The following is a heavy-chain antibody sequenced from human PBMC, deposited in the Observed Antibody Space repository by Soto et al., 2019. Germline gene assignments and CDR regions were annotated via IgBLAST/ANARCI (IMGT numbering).Heavy chain of an antibody. Sequence: PSETLSLTCIVSGVSINGYYWTWIRQSPGKGLEWIGYLYYTGSTDNNPHYHPSLKSRVTISVDTSKNQFSLKLSSVTAADTAVYYCANSYDSSGYYFNYWGQGILVTVSS. V-gene: IGHV4-59*01. CDR1: GVSINGYY. J-gene: IGHJ4*02. CDR2: LYYTGST. D-gene: IGHD3-22*01. CDR3: ANSYDSSGYYFNY.